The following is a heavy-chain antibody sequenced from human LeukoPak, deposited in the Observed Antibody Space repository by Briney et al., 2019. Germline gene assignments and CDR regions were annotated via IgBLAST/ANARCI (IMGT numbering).Heavy chain of an antibody. J-gene: IGHJ4*02. CDR2: IYHSGST. CDR1: GGSISSGGYY. CDR3: ARDGRFGVRGVYYFDY. D-gene: IGHD3-10*01. V-gene: IGHV4-30-2*01. Sequence: TLSLTCTVSGGSISSGGYYWSWIRQPPGKGLEWIGYIYHSGSTYYNPSLKSRVTISVDRSKNQFSLKLSSVTAADTAVYYCARDGRFGVRGVYYFDYWGQGTLVTVSS.